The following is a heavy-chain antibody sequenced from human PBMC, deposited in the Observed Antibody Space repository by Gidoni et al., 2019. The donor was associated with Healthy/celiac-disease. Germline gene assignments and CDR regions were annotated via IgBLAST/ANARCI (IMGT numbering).Heavy chain of an antibody. CDR2: INHSGST. J-gene: IGHJ4*02. CDR1: GGSFSGYY. V-gene: IGHV4-34*01. CDR3: ARATYYYDIIGYLPFDY. D-gene: IGHD3-22*01. Sequence: QVQLQQCAAGLVTPSETLSLTCAVNGGSFSGYYWSWIRQPPGKGLEWIGEINHSGSTNYNPSLKIRVTISVDTSKNQFSLKLSSVTAADTAVYYCARATYYYDIIGYLPFDYWGQGTLVTVSS.